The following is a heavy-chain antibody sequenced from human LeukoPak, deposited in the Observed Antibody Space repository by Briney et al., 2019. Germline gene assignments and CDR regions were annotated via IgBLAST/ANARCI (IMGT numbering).Heavy chain of an antibody. J-gene: IGHJ3*02. CDR1: GGSISSSLYH. CDR3: ARGSAVATSTKNRLFDAFDI. CDR2: IYYTGTT. V-gene: IGHV4-39*07. Sequence: SETLSLTCTVSGGSISSSLYHWGWIRQSPGKNLEWLGSIYYTGTTHYNPSLKSRVTISVDTSKNQFSLKLSSVTAVDTAVYYCARGSAVATSTKNRLFDAFDIWGQGTMVTVSS. D-gene: IGHD5-12*01.